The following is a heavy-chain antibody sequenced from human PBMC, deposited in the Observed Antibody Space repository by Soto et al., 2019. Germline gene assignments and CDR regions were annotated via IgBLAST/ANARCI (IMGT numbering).Heavy chain of an antibody. CDR2: MSYDGSKI. J-gene: IGHJ6*02. Sequence: PGGSLRLSCEASGFAFDTYGMHWIRQGAGQGLEWVATMSYDGSKIYYRDSVRGRFSISRDDSKRTLYLQMNSLRAEDTAVYYCAKDRDPYYYYYLMDVWGRGTTVTVSS. CDR1: GFAFDTYG. V-gene: IGHV3-30*18. CDR3: AKDRDPYYYYYLMDV.